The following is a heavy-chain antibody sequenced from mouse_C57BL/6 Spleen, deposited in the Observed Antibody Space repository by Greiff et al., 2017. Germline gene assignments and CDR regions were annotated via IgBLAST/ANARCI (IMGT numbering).Heavy chain of an antibody. CDR2: IDPSDSYT. V-gene: IGHV1-50*01. J-gene: IGHJ2*01. CDR1: GYTFTSYW. D-gene: IGHD4-1*01. CDR3: AGAGTYFDY. Sequence: VQLQQPGAELVKPGASVKLSCKASGYTFTSYWMQWVKQRPGQGLEWIGEIDPSDSYTNYNQKFKGKATLTVDTSSSTAYMQLSSLTYEDSAVYYCAGAGTYFDYWGQGTTLTVSS.